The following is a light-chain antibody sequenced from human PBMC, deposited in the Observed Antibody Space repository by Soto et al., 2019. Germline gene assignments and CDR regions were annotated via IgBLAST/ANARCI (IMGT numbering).Light chain of an antibody. V-gene: IGKV3-15*01. Sequence: EIVMTQSPATLSVSPGERATLSCRASQSVSSNLAWYQQKPGQAPRLLIYGASTRATGIPARFSGRGSGTEFTLTLRRLQAEDFAVYYCPQYNNGPHTFGQGTQLEIK. J-gene: IGKJ2*01. CDR2: GAS. CDR1: QSVSSN. CDR3: PQYNNGPHT.